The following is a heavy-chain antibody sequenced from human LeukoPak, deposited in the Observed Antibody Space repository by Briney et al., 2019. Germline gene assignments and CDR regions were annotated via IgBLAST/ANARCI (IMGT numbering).Heavy chain of an antibody. D-gene: IGHD3-22*01. CDR1: GFTFDDYA. V-gene: IGHV3-43D*03. CDR2: ISWDGGST. J-gene: IGHJ4*02. Sequence: GGSLRLSCAASGFTFDDYAMHWVRHAPGKGLEWVSLISWDGGSTYYADSVKGRFTISRDNSKNSLYLQMNSLRAEDTALYYCAKDPNYYYDSSGYYGIDYWGQGTLVTVSS. CDR3: AKDPNYYYDSSGYYGIDY.